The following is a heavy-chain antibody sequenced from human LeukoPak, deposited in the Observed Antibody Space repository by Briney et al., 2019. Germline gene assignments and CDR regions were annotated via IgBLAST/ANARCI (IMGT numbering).Heavy chain of an antibody. V-gene: IGHV4-59*08. CDR1: GGSMNHHY. D-gene: IGHD3-10*01. CDR2: IYDSGTSATT. Sequence: SETLSLTCTVSGGSMNHHYWSWVRQPPGKEPEWIAYIYDSGTSATTDYNASLKSRVTISMDTSKRQFSLRLDSVTAADTAFYYCARQTYGSGSDHRVSWFDPWGQGTLVTVSS. CDR3: ARQTYGSGSDHRVSWFDP. J-gene: IGHJ5*02.